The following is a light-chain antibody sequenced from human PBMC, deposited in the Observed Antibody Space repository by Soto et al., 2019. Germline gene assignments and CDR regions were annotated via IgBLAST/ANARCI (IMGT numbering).Light chain of an antibody. CDR2: DAS. V-gene: IGKV3-11*01. Sequence: EIVLTQSPATLSLSPGERATLSCRASRSVRSYLAWYQQKPGQAPRLLIYDASNRAAGIPARFSGSGSETDFTLTISNREPEDFAVYYCQQRDAWPPITFGQGTRLEIK. CDR1: RSVRSY. CDR3: QQRDAWPPIT. J-gene: IGKJ5*01.